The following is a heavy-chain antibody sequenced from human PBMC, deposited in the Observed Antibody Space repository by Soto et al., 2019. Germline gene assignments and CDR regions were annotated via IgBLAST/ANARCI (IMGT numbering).Heavy chain of an antibody. V-gene: IGHV3-15*01. Sequence: EGQLVESGGDLVKPGGSLRLSCAASRFTFRDAWMSWVRQAPGKGLEWVGRIKREIDGGTTDYAAPVKGRFTISRDDSENTLYLQMNSPTTEDTAVYYCTTGLSNGYYDFDFWGQGTVVTVSS. CDR2: IKREIDGGTT. J-gene: IGHJ4*02. CDR1: RFTFRDAW. CDR3: TTGLSNGYYDFDF. D-gene: IGHD3-22*01.